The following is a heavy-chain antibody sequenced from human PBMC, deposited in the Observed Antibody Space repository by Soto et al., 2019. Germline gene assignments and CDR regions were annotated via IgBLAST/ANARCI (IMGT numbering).Heavy chain of an antibody. CDR3: ASGGFGELSFDY. CDR1: GFTVSSNY. J-gene: IGHJ4*02. Sequence: GGSLRLSCAASGFTVSSNYMSWVRQAPGKGLEGVSVIYSGGSTYYADSVKGRFTISRHNSKNTLYLQRNRLRGEATAGYCWASGGFGELSFDYWGQGTLVTVSS. CDR2: IYSGGST. V-gene: IGHV3-53*04. D-gene: IGHD3-10*01.